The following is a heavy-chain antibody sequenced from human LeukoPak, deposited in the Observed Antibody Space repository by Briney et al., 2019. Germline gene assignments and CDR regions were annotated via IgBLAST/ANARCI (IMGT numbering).Heavy chain of an antibody. CDR2: INPNSGGT. V-gene: IGHV1-2*02. D-gene: IGHD3-10*01. CDR1: GFTFTGYY. Sequence: ASVKVSCKASGFTFTGYYIYWVRQAPGQGLEWMGWINPNSGGTNYALKFQGRVTMTRDTSISTACMELSRLRSDDTAVYYCARGPRYGSGNYYNNYWGQGTLVTVSS. CDR3: ARGPRYGSGNYYNNY. J-gene: IGHJ4*02.